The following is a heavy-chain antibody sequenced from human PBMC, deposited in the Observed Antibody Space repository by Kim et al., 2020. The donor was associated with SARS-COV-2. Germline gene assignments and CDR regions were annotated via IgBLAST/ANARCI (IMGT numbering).Heavy chain of an antibody. CDR3: ARGANTLSAFDL. V-gene: IGHV1-2*02. CDR2: T. Sequence: TKNAERLKGRVTMTRDTSISAVYMELSRLKSDDTAVYYCARGANTLSAFDLWGQGTMVTVSS. J-gene: IGHJ3*01.